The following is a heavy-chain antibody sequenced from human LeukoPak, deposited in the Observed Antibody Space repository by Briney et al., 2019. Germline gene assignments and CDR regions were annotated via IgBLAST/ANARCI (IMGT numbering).Heavy chain of an antibody. V-gene: IGHV4-38-2*02. CDR3: AREDAVTTSIDY. CDR1: GYPISSGYY. Sequence: SETLSLTCTVSGYPISSGYYWGWIRQPPGKGREWIGSIYHSGSTYYNPSLKSRVTISVDTSKNQFSLKLSSVTAADTAVYYCAREDAVTTSIDYWGQGTLVTVSS. CDR2: IYHSGST. J-gene: IGHJ4*02. D-gene: IGHD4-17*01.